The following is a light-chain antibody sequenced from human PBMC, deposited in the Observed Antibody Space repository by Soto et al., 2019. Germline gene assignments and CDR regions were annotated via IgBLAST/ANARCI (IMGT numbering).Light chain of an antibody. J-gene: IGKJ4*01. CDR2: DAS. CDR3: RQHRTYLS. CDR1: QSVSSY. Sequence: EIVLTQSPATLSLSPGERATLSCRASQSVSSYLAWYQQKPGQAPRLLIYDASNRATGIPARFSGSGSGTAFTLTISSLEPDDFAVYYYRQHRTYLSFGGGTKVEIK. V-gene: IGKV3-11*01.